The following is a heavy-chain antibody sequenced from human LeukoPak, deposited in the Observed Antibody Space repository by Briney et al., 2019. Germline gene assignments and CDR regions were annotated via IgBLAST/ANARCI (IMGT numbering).Heavy chain of an antibody. CDR2: IYYSGST. Sequence: SETLSLTCTVSGGSISSSSYYWGWIRQPPGKGLEWIGSIYYSGSTYYNPSLKSRVTISVDTSKNQFSLKLSSVTAADTAVYYCARRGSGSYHIDYWGQGTLVTVSS. V-gene: IGHV4-39*01. CDR1: GGSISSSSYY. D-gene: IGHD1-26*01. J-gene: IGHJ4*02. CDR3: ARRGSGSYHIDY.